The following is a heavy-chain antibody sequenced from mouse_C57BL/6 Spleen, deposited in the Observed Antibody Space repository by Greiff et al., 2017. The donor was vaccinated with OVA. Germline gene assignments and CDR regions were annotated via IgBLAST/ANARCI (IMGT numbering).Heavy chain of an antibody. CDR1: GYAFSSYW. V-gene: IGHV1-80*01. J-gene: IGHJ4*01. CDR3: ARSDIYYAMDY. Sequence: VQLQQSGAELVKPGASVKISCKAYGYAFSSYWMNWVKQRPGKGLEWIGQIYPGDGDTNYNGKFKGKATLTADKSSSTAYMQLSSLTSEDSAVYFCARSDIYYAMDYWGQGTSVTVSS. CDR2: IYPGDGDT.